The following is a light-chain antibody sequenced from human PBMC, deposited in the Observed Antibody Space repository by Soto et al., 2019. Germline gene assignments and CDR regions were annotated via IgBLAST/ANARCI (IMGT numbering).Light chain of an antibody. Sequence: DIQMTQSPSSLSASAGDRVTITCRASQAISNYLAWYQQKPGKVPKLLIYATSSLQSVVPSRFSGSGSGTDFILTISSLQPEDVATYYCQKYNTVPWTFGQGTKVEIK. CDR2: ATS. J-gene: IGKJ1*01. V-gene: IGKV1-27*01. CDR3: QKYNTVPWT. CDR1: QAISNY.